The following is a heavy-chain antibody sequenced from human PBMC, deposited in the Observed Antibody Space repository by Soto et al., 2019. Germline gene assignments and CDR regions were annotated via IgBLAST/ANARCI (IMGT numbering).Heavy chain of an antibody. CDR2: MNPNSGST. CDR3: AREPSGSRQIDY. D-gene: IGHD2-2*01. V-gene: IGHV1-8*01. CDR1: GYTFTSYD. J-gene: IGHJ4*02. Sequence: ASVKVSCKASGYTFTSYDINWVRQATGQGFEYLGWMNPNSGSTGYVKKFQGRFTISRDNSKNTLYLQMGSLRAEDMAVYYCAREPSGSRQIDYWGQGTLVTVSS.